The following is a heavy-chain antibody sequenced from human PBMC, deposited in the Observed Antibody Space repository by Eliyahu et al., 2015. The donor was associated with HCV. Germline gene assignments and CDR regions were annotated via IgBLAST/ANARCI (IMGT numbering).Heavy chain of an antibody. Sequence: EVQLVESGGGLVQPGGSLRLSCAASGFTFSGYAMPWVRQAPGKGLEYVSAISSNGGSTYYANSVKGRFTISRDNSKNTLYLQMGSLRAEDMAVYYCARGRTGLDPWGQGTLVTVSS. CDR2: ISSNGGST. V-gene: IGHV3-64*01. CDR3: ARGRTGLDP. D-gene: IGHD1-14*01. J-gene: IGHJ5*02. CDR1: GFTFSGYA.